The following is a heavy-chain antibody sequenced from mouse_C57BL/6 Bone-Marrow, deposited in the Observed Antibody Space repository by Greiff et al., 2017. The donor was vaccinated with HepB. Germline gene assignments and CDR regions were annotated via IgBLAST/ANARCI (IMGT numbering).Heavy chain of an antibody. CDR3: AGSSGYLGYYYAMDY. Sequence: VQLQQSGPELVKPGASVKISCKASGYAFSSSWMNWVKQRPGKGLEWIGRIYPGDGDTNYNGKFKGKATLTADKSSSTAYMQLSSLTSEDSAVYFWAGSSGYLGYYYAMDYWGQGTSVTVSS. CDR2: IYPGDGDT. V-gene: IGHV1-82*01. CDR1: GYAFSSSW. J-gene: IGHJ4*01. D-gene: IGHD3-2*02.